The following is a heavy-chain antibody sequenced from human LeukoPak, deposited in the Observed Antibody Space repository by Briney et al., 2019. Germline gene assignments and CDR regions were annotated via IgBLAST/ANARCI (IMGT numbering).Heavy chain of an antibody. CDR3: ARDGMGGSYWDFDY. CDR1: GYTFTGYY. V-gene: IGHV1-2*02. D-gene: IGHD1-26*01. CDR2: INPNSGGT. Sequence: ASVKVSCKASGYTFTGYYMHWVRQAPGQGLEWMGWINPNSGGTNYAQKLQGRVTMTTDTSTSTAYMELRSLRSDDAAVYYCARDGMGGSYWDFDYWGQGTLVTVSS. J-gene: IGHJ4*02.